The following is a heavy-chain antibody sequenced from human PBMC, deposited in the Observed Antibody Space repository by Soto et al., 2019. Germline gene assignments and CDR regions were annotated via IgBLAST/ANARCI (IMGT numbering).Heavy chain of an antibody. CDR3: ERAPVDDYGNYYDGMDV. V-gene: IGHV4-34*01. Sequence: QVQLRQWGAGLLNPSATLSLTCGVSGGSFRGYSWNWILQSPEKALAWIGEINYRGITSYNPSLRSRVTITLDTSTNRFSLTLTSVNAADTAISYCERAPVDDYGNYYDGMDVWGQGTTITVS. CDR1: GGSFRGYS. J-gene: IGHJ6*02. D-gene: IGHD4-17*01. CDR2: INYRGIT.